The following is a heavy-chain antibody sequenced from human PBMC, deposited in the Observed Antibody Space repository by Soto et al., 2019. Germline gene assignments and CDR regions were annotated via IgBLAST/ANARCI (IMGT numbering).Heavy chain of an antibody. V-gene: IGHV1-46*01. CDR1: GYTFTSYY. CDR3: ARTIAVAAPVDY. CDR2: INPSGGST. J-gene: IGHJ4*02. D-gene: IGHD6-19*01. Sequence: ASVKVSCKASGYTFTSYYMHWVRQAPGQGLERMGIINPSGGSTSYAQKFQGRVTMTRDTSTSTVYMELSSLRSEDTAVYYCARTIAVAAPVDYWGQGTLVTVSS.